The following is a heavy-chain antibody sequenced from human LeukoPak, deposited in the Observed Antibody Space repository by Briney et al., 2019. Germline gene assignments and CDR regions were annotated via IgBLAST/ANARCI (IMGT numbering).Heavy chain of an antibody. V-gene: IGHV1-18*01. CDR3: AREGYSYGLNWFDP. Sequence: ASVKVSCKASGYTFTSYGISWVRQAPGQGLEWMGWISAYNGNTNYAQNLQGRVTMTTDTSTSTAYMELRSLRSDDTAVYYCAREGYSYGLNWFDPWGQGTLVTVSS. CDR2: ISAYNGNT. J-gene: IGHJ5*02. CDR1: GYTFTSYG. D-gene: IGHD5-18*01.